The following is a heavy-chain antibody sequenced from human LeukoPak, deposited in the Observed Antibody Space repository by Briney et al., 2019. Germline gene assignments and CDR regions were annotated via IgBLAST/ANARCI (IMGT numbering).Heavy chain of an antibody. CDR1: GFTFSSYG. J-gene: IGHJ3*02. CDR3: ARTPRIYYDDRMDI. CDR2: IRYDGSNK. D-gene: IGHD3-22*01. Sequence: GGSLRLSCGASGFTFSSYGMHWVRQAPGKGLEWVAFIRYDGSNKYYADSVKGRFTISRDNAKNSLYLQMNSLRAEDTALYYCARTPRIYYDDRMDIWGQGTMVTVSS. V-gene: IGHV3-30*02.